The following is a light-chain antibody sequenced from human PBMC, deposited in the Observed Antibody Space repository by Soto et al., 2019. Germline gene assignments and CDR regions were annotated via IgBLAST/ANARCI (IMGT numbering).Light chain of an antibody. J-gene: IGKJ4*01. Sequence: DIVLTQSPGTLSLSPGERATLSCRASQSVTSNFLAWYQLTSGQAPRLLIYGASTRATGIPARFSGSGSGTEFTLTISSLQSEDFAVYYCQQYNSWPLTFGGGTKVDIK. V-gene: IGKV3-15*01. CDR3: QQYNSWPLT. CDR1: QSVTSN. CDR2: GAS.